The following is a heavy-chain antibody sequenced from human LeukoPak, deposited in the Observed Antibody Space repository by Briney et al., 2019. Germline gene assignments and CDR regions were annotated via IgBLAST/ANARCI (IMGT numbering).Heavy chain of an antibody. D-gene: IGHD6-19*01. CDR2: INPNSGGT. Sequence: GASVKVSCTASGYTFTAYYMHWVRQAPGQGLEWMGWINPNSGGTNYAQKFQGWVTMTRDTSISAAYMELSRLRSDDTAVYYCARGIGQWLGSDYWGQGTLVTVSS. CDR1: GYTFTAYY. J-gene: IGHJ4*02. CDR3: ARGIGQWLGSDY. V-gene: IGHV1-2*04.